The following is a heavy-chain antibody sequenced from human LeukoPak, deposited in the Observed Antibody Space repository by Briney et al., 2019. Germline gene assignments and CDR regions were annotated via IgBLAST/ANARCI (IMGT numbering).Heavy chain of an antibody. J-gene: IGHJ4*02. CDR3: AGDDPFGGVIDY. CDR1: GGSITSNNW. D-gene: IGHD3-16*02. Sequence: SGTLSLTCVVSGGSITSNNWWSWVRQPPGKGLEWIGEIFHSGSTNYNPSLKSRVTISVDKSKNEFSLRLSSVTAADTAVYYCAGDDPFGGVIDYWGQGTLVTVSS. V-gene: IGHV4-4*02. CDR2: IFHSGST.